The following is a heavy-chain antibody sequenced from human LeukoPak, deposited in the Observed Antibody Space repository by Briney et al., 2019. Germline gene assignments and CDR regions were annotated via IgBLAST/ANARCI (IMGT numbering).Heavy chain of an antibody. D-gene: IGHD5-12*01. Sequence: HPGGSLRLSCAASGFTVSSNYMNWVRQAPGKGLGWVSVLYSAGNTYYADSVKGRFTISRDNSKNTLFLQMDSLRPEDTAVYYCARARDYIVVDFWGQGTLVTVSS. CDR2: LYSAGNT. J-gene: IGHJ4*02. V-gene: IGHV3-66*02. CDR3: ARARDYIVVDF. CDR1: GFTVSSNY.